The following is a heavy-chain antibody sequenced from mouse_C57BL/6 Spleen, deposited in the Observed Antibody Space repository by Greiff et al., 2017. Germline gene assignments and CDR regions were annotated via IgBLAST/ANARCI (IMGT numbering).Heavy chain of an antibody. CDR1: GYTFTDYY. D-gene: IGHD2-4*01. Sequence: EVQLQQSGPELVKPGASVKISCKASGYTFTDYYMNWVKQSHGKSLEWIGDINPNNGGTSYNQKFKGKATLTVDKSSSTAYMELRSLTSEDSAVYYCARLSDYDYYAMDYWGQGTSVTVSS. CDR2: INPNNGGT. J-gene: IGHJ4*01. CDR3: ARLSDYDYYAMDY. V-gene: IGHV1-26*01.